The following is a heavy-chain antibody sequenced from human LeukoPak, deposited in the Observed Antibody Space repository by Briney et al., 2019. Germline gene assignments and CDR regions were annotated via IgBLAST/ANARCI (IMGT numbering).Heavy chain of an antibody. Sequence: GGSLRLSCAASGYPFSNYGMDWVRQTPGRGLEWISYISGRATNTEYADSVKARFTISRDNSKNTLYVQMNSLRPEDTAVYYCARGRDYGSGSHSDASDIWGQGTMVTVSS. J-gene: IGHJ3*02. D-gene: IGHD3-10*01. V-gene: IGHV3-48*04. CDR2: ISGRATNT. CDR3: ARGRDYGSGSHSDASDI. CDR1: GYPFSNYG.